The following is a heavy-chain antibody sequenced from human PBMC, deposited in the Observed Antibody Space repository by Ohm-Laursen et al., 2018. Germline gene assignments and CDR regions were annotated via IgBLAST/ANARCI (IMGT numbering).Heavy chain of an antibody. V-gene: IGHV3-23*01. D-gene: IGHD2-15*01. J-gene: IGHJ3*02. CDR3: AKVYYCSGGSCYSWELTNGFDI. CDR1: GFTFSSYA. CDR2: ISGSGSRT. Sequence: GSLRLSCSASGFTFSSYAMNWVHQAPGKGLEWVSGISGSGSRTYYADSVKGRFTISRDNSKNTVHLQMNSLRAEDTAVYYCAKVYYCSGGSCYSWELTNGFDIWGQGTMVTVSS.